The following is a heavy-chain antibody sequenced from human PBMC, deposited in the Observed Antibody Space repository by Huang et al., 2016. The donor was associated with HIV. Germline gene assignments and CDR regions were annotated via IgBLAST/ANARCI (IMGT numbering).Heavy chain of an antibody. Sequence: EVKLLESGGGLVQPGGSLRLSCAASGFCFSSYTMTLVRQAPGKGLEWVSSIRGSDNTTFYADSVKGRFTISRDNSKNTLYLQMKSLRVDDTAVYYCAKDRVAGTGHCFDPWGQGTLVTVSS. CDR1: GFCFSSYT. J-gene: IGHJ5*02. V-gene: IGHV3-23*01. D-gene: IGHD6-19*01. CDR2: IRGSDNTT. CDR3: AKDRVAGTGHCFDP.